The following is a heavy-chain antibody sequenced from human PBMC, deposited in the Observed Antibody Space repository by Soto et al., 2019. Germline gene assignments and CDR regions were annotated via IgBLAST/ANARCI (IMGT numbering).Heavy chain of an antibody. J-gene: IGHJ4*02. Sequence: GSLRLSCAASGFTFDDYGMSWARQAPGKGLECVSGINWNGGSTGYADSVKGRFTISRDNAKNSLYLQMNSLRAEDTALYHCARVVAASLDYDYWGQGTLVTVSS. D-gene: IGHD2-15*01. V-gene: IGHV3-20*01. CDR3: ARVVAASLDYDY. CDR1: GFTFDDYG. CDR2: INWNGGST.